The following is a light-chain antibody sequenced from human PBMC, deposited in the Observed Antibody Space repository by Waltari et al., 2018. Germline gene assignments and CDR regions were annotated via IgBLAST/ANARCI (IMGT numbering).Light chain of an antibody. J-gene: IGLJ2*01. Sequence: QSALTQPASVSGSPVQSITISCTGTSSDVGSYNLVSWYQQHPGKAPKLMIYEVSKRPSGVSNRFSGSKSGNTASLTISGLQAEDEADYYCCSYAGSSTRVVFGGGTKLTVL. V-gene: IGLV2-23*02. CDR3: CSYAGSSTRVV. CDR1: SSDVGSYNL. CDR2: EVS.